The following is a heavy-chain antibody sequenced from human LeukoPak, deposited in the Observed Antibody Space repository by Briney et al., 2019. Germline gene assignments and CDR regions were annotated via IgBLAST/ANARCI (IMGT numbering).Heavy chain of an antibody. CDR1: GGSISSSSYY. D-gene: IGHD6-13*01. J-gene: IGHJ4*02. CDR2: IYYSGST. Sequence: SETLSLTCTVSGGSISSSSYYWGWIRQPPGKGLEWIGSIYYSGSTYYNPSLKSRVTISVDKSKNQFSLKLSSVTAADTAVYYCARVGDESVVHSSSSYYFDYWGQGTLVTVSS. V-gene: IGHV4-39*07. CDR3: ARVGDESVVHSSSSYYFDY.